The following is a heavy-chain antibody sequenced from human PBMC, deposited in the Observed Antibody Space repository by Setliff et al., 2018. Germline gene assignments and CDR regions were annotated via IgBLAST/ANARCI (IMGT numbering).Heavy chain of an antibody. Sequence: SETLSLTCTVSPGSISRHYWSWFRQAPGKGLEWIGYRHDNGERDYNPSLGSRVTISVGTSKNQFSLMLTSVTAADTAIYYCAGRPQNTPMGPCDYWGQGTLGTVSS. CDR1: PGSISRHY. D-gene: IGHD5-18*01. J-gene: IGHJ4*02. CDR3: AGRPQNTPMGPCDY. V-gene: IGHV4-59*11. CDR2: RHDNGER.